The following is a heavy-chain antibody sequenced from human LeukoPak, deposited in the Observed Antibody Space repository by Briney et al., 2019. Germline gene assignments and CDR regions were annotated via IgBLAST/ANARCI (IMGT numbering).Heavy chain of an antibody. CDR1: GYSFTSYW. CDR2: IYPGDSDT. J-gene: IGHJ6*03. Sequence: SGESLKISCKGSGYSFTSYWIGWVRQMPGKGLEWMGIIYPGDSDTRYSPSFQGQVTISADKSISTAYLQWSSLKASDTAMYYCARYKEDLDSAAGILYYYYYMDVWGKGTTVTVSS. D-gene: IGHD6-13*01. V-gene: IGHV5-51*01. CDR3: ARYKEDLDSAAGILYYYYYMDV.